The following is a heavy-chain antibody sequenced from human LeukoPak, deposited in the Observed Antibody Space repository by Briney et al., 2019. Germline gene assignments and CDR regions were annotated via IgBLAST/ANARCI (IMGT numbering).Heavy chain of an antibody. Sequence: PGGSLRLSCAASGFTFDDYAMHWVRQAPGKGLEWVSGISWNSGSIGYADSVKGRFTISRDNSKNTLYLQINSLRVEDTAVYFCARDRLLYLDYWGQGTPVTVSS. CDR2: ISWNSGSI. CDR1: GFTFDDYA. D-gene: IGHD2-21*02. CDR3: ARDRLLYLDY. V-gene: IGHV3-9*01. J-gene: IGHJ4*02.